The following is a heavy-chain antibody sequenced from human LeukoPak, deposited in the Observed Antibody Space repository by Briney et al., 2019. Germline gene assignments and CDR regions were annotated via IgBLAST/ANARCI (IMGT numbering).Heavy chain of an antibody. J-gene: IGHJ4*02. V-gene: IGHV3-23*01. CDR1: GFTFSSYS. CDR3: AKDPDDSSAYYYYGGNYFDY. D-gene: IGHD3-22*01. CDR2: ISAGGGST. Sequence: PGGSLRLSCAASGFTFSSYSMNWVRQAPGKGLEWVSVISAGGGSTHYVDSVKGRFTISRDNSKNTLYLQMNSLRAEDTAVYYCAKDPDDSSAYYYYGGNYFDYWGQGTLVTVSS.